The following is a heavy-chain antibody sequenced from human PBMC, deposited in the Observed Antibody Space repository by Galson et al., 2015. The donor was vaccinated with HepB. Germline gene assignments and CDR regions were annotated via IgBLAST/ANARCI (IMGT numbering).Heavy chain of an antibody. CDR1: GYSFTSYW. D-gene: IGHD3-22*01. CDR3: ATLRDYYDSSGYYPGGGYYGMDV. J-gene: IGHJ6*02. CDR2: IDPSDSYT. V-gene: IGHV5-10-1*01. Sequence: QSGAEVKKPGESLRISCKGSGYSFTSYWISWVRQMPGKGLEWMGRIDPSDSYTNYSPSFQGHVTISADKSISTAYLQWSSLKASDTAMYYCATLRDYYDSSGYYPGGGYYGMDVWGQGTTVTVSS.